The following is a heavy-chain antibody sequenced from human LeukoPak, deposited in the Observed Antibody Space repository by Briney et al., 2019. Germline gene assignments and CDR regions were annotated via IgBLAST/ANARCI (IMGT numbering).Heavy chain of an antibody. J-gene: IGHJ4*02. V-gene: IGHV3-7*01. Sequence: GGSLRLSCAASGFSFSTYWMSWVRQTPEKGLEFVANIDQGGSVRNYMDSLKGRCTISRDNAKKSLYLEINSLRADDTAVYYCARDPESSSFDLWGRGALVSVSS. CDR3: ARDPESSSFDL. CDR1: GFSFSTYW. D-gene: IGHD6-13*01. CDR2: IDQGGSVR.